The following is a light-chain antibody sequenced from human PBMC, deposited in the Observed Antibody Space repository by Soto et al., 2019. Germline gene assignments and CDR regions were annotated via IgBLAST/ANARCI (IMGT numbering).Light chain of an antibody. Sequence: DIQMTQSPSYGSASIGDRVTITCRASQIIGSWLAWYQQKPGKAPTLLIYAASSLQSGVPSRFSGSGSGTDYTLTITSLQAEDSATYYCQQANSFPFTFGPGTKLDIK. CDR1: QIIGSW. J-gene: IGKJ3*01. CDR3: QQANSFPFT. CDR2: AAS. V-gene: IGKV1-12*02.